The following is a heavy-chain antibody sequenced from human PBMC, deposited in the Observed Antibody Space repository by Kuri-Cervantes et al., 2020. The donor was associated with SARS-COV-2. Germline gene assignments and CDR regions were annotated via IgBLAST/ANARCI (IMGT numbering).Heavy chain of an antibody. J-gene: IGHJ6*02. Sequence: GGSLRLSCAASGFTFSSYSMNWVRQAPGKGLEWVSSISSSSSYIYYADSVKGRFTISRDNAKNSPYLQMNSLRAEDTAVYYCARTGLPGWYYYYGMDVWGQGTTVTVSS. D-gene: IGHD2-15*01. CDR2: ISSSSSYI. V-gene: IGHV3-21*04. CDR1: GFTFSSYS. CDR3: ARTGLPGWYYYYGMDV.